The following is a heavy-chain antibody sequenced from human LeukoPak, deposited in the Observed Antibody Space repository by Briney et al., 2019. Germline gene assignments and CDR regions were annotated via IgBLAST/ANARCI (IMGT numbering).Heavy chain of an antibody. V-gene: IGHV3-23*01. J-gene: IGHJ4*02. CDR2: ISGSGGST. Sequence: GGSLRLSCAASGFTFSSYAMSWVRQAPGKGLEWVSAISGSGGSTYYADSVKGRFTISRDKSKNTLNLQMNSLRAEDTAVYYCAKDGAVGRRTLLYYFVYWGQGTLVTVSS. CDR1: GFTFSSYA. CDR3: AKDGAVGRRTLLYYFVY. D-gene: IGHD2-2*01.